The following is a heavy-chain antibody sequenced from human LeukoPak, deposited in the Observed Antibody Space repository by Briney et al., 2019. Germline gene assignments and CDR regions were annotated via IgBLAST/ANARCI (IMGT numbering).Heavy chain of an antibody. Sequence: GGSLRLSCAASGFTFSSYEMNWARQAPGKGLEWVSYISSSGGTIYYADSVKGRFTISRDNAKNSLYLQMNSLRAEDTAVYYCARAKMTTAGGVFDYWGQGTLVTVSS. V-gene: IGHV3-48*03. D-gene: IGHD6-13*01. J-gene: IGHJ4*02. CDR1: GFTFSSYE. CDR2: ISSSGGTI. CDR3: ARAKMTTAGGVFDY.